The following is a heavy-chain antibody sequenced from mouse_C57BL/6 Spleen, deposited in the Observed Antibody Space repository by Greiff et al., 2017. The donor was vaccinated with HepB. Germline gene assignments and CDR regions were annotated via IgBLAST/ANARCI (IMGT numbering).Heavy chain of an antibody. D-gene: IGHD1-1*01. CDR2: IYPGNSDT. CDR3: TREYYGSRRYFDV. CDR1: GYTFTSYW. Sequence: EVQLQQSGTVLARPGASVKMSCKTSGYTFTSYWMHWVKQRPGQGLEWIGAIYPGNSDTSYNQKFKGKAKLTAVTSASTAYMELSSLTNEDSAVYYCTREYYGSRRYFDVWGTGTTVTVSS. V-gene: IGHV1-5*01. J-gene: IGHJ1*03.